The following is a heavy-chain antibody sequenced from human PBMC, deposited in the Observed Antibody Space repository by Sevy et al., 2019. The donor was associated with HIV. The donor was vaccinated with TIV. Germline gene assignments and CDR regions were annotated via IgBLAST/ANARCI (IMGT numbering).Heavy chain of an antibody. Sequence: GGSLRLSCAASEFPFSDSAMHWFRQAPGKGLEWVAVISYDESRKYYVDSMKGRFTISRDNSDNMLYLQMNSLRVDDTAVSYCARRVNLGMAIPRPINSWGQGTLVTVSS. D-gene: IGHD2-2*02. CDR1: EFPFSDSA. CDR2: ISYDESRK. V-gene: IGHV3-30*03. CDR3: ARRVNLGMAIPRPINS. J-gene: IGHJ5*02.